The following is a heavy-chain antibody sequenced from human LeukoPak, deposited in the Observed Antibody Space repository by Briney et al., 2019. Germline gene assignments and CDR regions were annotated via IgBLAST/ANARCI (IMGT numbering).Heavy chain of an antibody. J-gene: IGHJ4*02. D-gene: IGHD6-19*01. CDR2: IEGDGSEK. V-gene: IGHV3-7*03. CDR3: AGGSGWLIDY. Sequence: GVSLRHSCAASGFTFSSFWMNWVRHTPGKGLEWVANIEGDGSEKNYMDSVKGRFTISRDNAKKSLHLQMNSLRAEDTGVYYCAGGSGWLIDYWGQGTLVTVSS. CDR1: GFTFSSFW.